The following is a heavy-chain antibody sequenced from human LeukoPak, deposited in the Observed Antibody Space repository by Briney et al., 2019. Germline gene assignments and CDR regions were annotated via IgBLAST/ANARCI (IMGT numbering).Heavy chain of an antibody. CDR2: ISYDGSNK. V-gene: IGHV3-30*18. D-gene: IGHD6-19*01. Sequence: GGSLRLSCAASGFTFSSYGMHWVRQAPGKGLEWVAVISYDGSNKYYADSVKGRFTISRDNSKNTLYRQMNSLRAEDTAVYYCAKEGIAVAVGYFDYWGQGTLVTVSS. J-gene: IGHJ4*02. CDR1: GFTFSSYG. CDR3: AKEGIAVAVGYFDY.